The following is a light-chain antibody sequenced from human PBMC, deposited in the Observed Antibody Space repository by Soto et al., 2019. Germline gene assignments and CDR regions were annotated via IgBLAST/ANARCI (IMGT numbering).Light chain of an antibody. V-gene: IGKV1-5*03. CDR3: QHCEGFPRT. Sequence: DIQMTQSPSTLSASVGDRVTITCRASQSINNWFAWYQQKPGKAPKLFIFKASTLESGVPSRFSSSGSGTELLLSISSLHLDDFACYLCQHCEGFPRTFGQGTKVEIK. CDR2: KAS. CDR1: QSINNW. J-gene: IGKJ1*01.